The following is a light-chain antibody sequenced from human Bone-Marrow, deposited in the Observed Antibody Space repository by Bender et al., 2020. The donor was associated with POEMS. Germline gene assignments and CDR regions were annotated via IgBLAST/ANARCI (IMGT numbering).Light chain of an antibody. CDR2: GDT. J-gene: IGLJ3*02. CDR3: CSYAASSVWV. V-gene: IGLV1-44*01. CDR1: SSNIGAHA. Sequence: QSVLTQPPSASGTPGQRVTISCSGGSSNIGAHAVNWYQQRPGKAPKLIIYGDTQRPSGVFNRFSGSKSGSTASLTISGLQADDEADYYCCSYAASSVWVFGGGTKLTVL.